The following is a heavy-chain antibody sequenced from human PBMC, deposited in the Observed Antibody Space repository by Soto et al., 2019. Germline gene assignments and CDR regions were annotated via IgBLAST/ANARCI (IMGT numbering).Heavy chain of an antibody. Sequence: QLQLRESGPGLVKPSETLSLTCSVSGDSVSSISHYWAWIRLSPGKGLEWIGSIYYTGHTYYNPSLRSGVTLSLDTSKNQFSLKLRSVTAADTAVYYCAKDTIRLGFCSGGTCYSDSWGQGTLVTVSS. V-gene: IGHV4-39*02. CDR2: IYYTGHT. CDR1: GDSVSSISHY. D-gene: IGHD2-15*01. J-gene: IGHJ4*03. CDR3: AKDTIRLGFCSGGTCYSDS.